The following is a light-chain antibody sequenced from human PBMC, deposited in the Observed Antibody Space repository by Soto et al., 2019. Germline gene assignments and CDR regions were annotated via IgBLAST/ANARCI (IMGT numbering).Light chain of an antibody. Sequence: EIVLTQSPGTLSFSQGERATLSCRASQSVSSSYLAWYQQKPGQAPRLLIYGASSRATGIPDRFSGSGAGTDFTLTISRLEPEDLAVYYWQQYGSSPPYTFGQGTKLEIK. V-gene: IGKV3-20*01. CDR3: QQYGSSPPYT. CDR1: QSVSSSY. J-gene: IGKJ2*01. CDR2: GAS.